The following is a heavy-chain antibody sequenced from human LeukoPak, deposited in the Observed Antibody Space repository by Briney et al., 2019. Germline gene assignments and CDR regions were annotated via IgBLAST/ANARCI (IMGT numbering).Heavy chain of an antibody. CDR3: AKEGIAAGTPFDY. Sequence: GGSLRLSCAASGFTFDDYAMHWVRQAPGNGLEWVSGISWNSGSIGYADSVKGRFTISRDNAKNSLYLQMNSLRAEDMALYYCAKEGIAAGTPFDYWGQGTLVTVSS. V-gene: IGHV3-9*03. D-gene: IGHD6-13*01. J-gene: IGHJ4*02. CDR2: ISWNSGSI. CDR1: GFTFDDYA.